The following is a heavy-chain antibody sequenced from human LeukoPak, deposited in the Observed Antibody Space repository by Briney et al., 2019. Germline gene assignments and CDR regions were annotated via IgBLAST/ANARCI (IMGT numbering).Heavy chain of an antibody. D-gene: IGHD4-17*01. CDR2: IFHSGNS. V-gene: IGHV4-38-2*01. J-gene: IGHJ4*02. CDR3: ARVTYVDDMLYQYFDY. CDR1: SYSISSGSC. Sequence: SETLSLTCAVSSYSISSGSCWGWIRQSPGKELEWVGSIFHSGNSYYNPSLKSRLTMSVDTSKNQFSLKLTSVTAADTALYYCARVTYVDDMLYQYFDYWGQGILVTVSS.